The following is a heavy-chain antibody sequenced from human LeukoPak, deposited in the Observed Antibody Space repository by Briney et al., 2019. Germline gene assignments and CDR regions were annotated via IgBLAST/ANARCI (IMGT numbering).Heavy chain of an antibody. D-gene: IGHD3-3*01. CDR3: ARYYDFWSGYFP. J-gene: IGHJ5*02. V-gene: IGHV4-59*12. Sequence: SETLSLTCTVSGDSISGYYWSWIRQPPGKGLEWIGYIYYSGSTNYNPSLKSRVTISVDKSKNQFSLKLSSVTAADTAVYYCARYYDFWSGYFPWGQGTLVTVSS. CDR2: IYYSGST. CDR1: GDSISGYY.